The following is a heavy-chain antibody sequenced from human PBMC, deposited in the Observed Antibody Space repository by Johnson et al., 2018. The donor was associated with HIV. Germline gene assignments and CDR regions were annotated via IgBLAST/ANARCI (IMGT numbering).Heavy chain of an antibody. Sequence: LLVESGGGVVQPGGSLRLSCAAPGLTFSSYGMHWVRQAPGKGLEWVAVISYDGSNKYYADSVKCRFTISRDNSKNTLYLQMNSLRAEDTAVYYCARDRGSSSLDAFDIWGQWTMVTVSS. CDR2: ISYDGSNK. CDR1: GLTFSSYG. D-gene: IGHD6-6*01. V-gene: IGHV3-30*19. J-gene: IGHJ3*02. CDR3: ARDRGSSSLDAFDI.